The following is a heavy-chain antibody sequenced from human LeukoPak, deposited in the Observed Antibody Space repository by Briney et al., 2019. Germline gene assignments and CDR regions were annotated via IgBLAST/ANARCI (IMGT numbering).Heavy chain of an antibody. CDR2: ISYDGSDK. J-gene: IGHJ3*02. D-gene: IGHD3-22*01. Sequence: PGGSLRLSCAASGFTFSSYGMHWVRQAPGKGLEWVAVISYDGSDKYYEDSVKGRFTISRDNSKNTLYLQMNSLRAEDTAVYYCAKRTQAHYYDSSEGEAFDNRGQGTMVIVSS. CDR1: GFTFSSYG. V-gene: IGHV3-30*18. CDR3: AKRTQAHYYDSSEGEAFDN.